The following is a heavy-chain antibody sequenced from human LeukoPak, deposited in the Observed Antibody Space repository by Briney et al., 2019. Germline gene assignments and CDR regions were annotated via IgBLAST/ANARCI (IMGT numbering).Heavy chain of an antibody. CDR1: GYTFSNAW. Sequence: GGSLRLSCAASGYTFSNAWMSWVRQAPGKGLEWVGRIKGKTAGGTTDYAAPVKGRFTISRDNSNNKLYLQMHSLRAEDTAVYYCAARITMTSWGGQGTLVTVSS. CDR3: AARITMTSW. J-gene: IGHJ4*02. CDR2: IKGKTAGGTT. V-gene: IGHV3-15*01. D-gene: IGHD3-22*01.